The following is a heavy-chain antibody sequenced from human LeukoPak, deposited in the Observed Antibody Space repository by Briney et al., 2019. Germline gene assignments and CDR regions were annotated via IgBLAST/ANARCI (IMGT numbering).Heavy chain of an antibody. Sequence: GGSLRLSCAASGFTFSDYSMNWVRQAPGKGLEWVSYISSSSSTIYYADSVKGRFTISRDNAKNSLYLQMNSLRAEDTAVYYCARGCYDSSGYSYWYFDLWGRGTLVTVSS. J-gene: IGHJ2*01. V-gene: IGHV3-48*04. D-gene: IGHD3-22*01. CDR2: ISSSSSTI. CDR1: GFTFSDYS. CDR3: ARGCYDSSGYSYWYFDL.